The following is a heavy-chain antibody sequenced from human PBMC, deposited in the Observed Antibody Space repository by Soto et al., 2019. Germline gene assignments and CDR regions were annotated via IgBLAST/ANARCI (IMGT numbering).Heavy chain of an antibody. CDR2: ISGSGGST. J-gene: IGHJ4*02. D-gene: IGHD1-26*01. Sequence: EVQLLESGGGLVQPGGSLRLSCAASGFTFSSYAMRWVRQAPVKGLEWVSAISGSGGSTYYADSVKGRFTISRDNSKNTLYLQMNSLRAEDTAVYDCARRGTGSYDDYWGQGTLVTVSS. V-gene: IGHV3-23*01. CDR3: ARRGTGSYDDY. CDR1: GFTFSSYA.